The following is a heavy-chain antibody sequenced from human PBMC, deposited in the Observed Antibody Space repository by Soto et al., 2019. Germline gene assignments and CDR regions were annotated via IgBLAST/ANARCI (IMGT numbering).Heavy chain of an antibody. D-gene: IGHD3-16*01. CDR2: IYYSGST. Sequence: SETLSLTCTVSGGSISSSSYYWGWIRQPPGQGLEWIGSIYYSGSTYYNPSRKSRFTISEDTSKNQFSLKLSSVTAADTAVYYCVRVVCGENWFDPWGQGTLVTVSS. V-gene: IGHV4-39*07. CDR3: VRVVCGENWFDP. CDR1: GGSISSSSYY. J-gene: IGHJ5*02.